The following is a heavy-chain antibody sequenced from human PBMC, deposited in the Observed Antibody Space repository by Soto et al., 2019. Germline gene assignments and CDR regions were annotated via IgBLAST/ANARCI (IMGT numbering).Heavy chain of an antibody. D-gene: IGHD6-19*01. J-gene: IGHJ4*02. V-gene: IGHV3-30*18. CDR3: AKGGRQWLVTSDFNY. CDR2: VSHDGRIT. Sequence: VQLVEYGGGVVQPGRSLRLSCAASGFTFSDYAMHWVRQAPGKGLEWVAVVSHDGRITHYADSVKGRFTISRDSSMNTVAREMFSLIAEDTAVSYCAKGGRQWLVTSDFNYWGQGALVTVSS. CDR1: GFTFSDYA.